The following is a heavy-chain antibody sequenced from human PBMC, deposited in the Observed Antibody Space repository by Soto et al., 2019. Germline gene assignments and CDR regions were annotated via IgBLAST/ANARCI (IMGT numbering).Heavy chain of an antibody. CDR3: ARDGCSGGSCYSGSGGAFDI. V-gene: IGHV1-69*13. CDR1: VGTFSSYA. D-gene: IGHD2-15*01. Sequence: SVKVSCKASVGTFSSYAISWVRQAPGQGLEWMGGIIPIFGTANYAQKFQGRVTITADESTSTAYMELSSLRSEDTAVYYCARDGCSGGSCYSGSGGAFDIWGQGTMVTVSS. CDR2: IIPIFGTA. J-gene: IGHJ3*02.